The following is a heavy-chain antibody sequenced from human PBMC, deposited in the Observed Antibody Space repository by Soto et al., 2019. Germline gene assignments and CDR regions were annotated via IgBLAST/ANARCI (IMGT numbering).Heavy chain of an antibody. D-gene: IGHD3-10*01. CDR2: IWYDGSDE. CDR1: GFTFTEYA. Sequence: GGSLRLSCVASGFTFTEYAMHWDRQAPGKGLEWVAVIWYDGSDEKYADSVRGRFTISRDDSKNTVSLQMNSLRVEDTAVDYGVGSGTYYLDYWGQGSRVTVSS. CDR3: VGSGTYYLDY. V-gene: IGHV3-33*01. J-gene: IGHJ4*02.